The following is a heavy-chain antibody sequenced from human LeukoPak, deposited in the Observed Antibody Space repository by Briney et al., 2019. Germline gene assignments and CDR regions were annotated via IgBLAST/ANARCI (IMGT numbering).Heavy chain of an antibody. J-gene: IGHJ5*02. CDR1: GYSFTSSW. D-gene: IGHD3-10*01. CDR2: INPGDSDT. Sequence: GESLKISCQASGYSFTSSWIGWARQMPGKGLKWMAIINPGDSDTRYSPSFQGQVTISADKSISTVYLQWGSLKASDTAMYYCARQPGAGWFDPWGQGTLVTVSS. CDR3: ARQPGAGWFDP. V-gene: IGHV5-51*01.